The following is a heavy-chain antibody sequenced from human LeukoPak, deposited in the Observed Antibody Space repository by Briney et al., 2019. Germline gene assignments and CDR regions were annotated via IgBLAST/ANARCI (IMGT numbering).Heavy chain of an antibody. CDR3: ARHAPERGYSYGWFDP. Sequence: SETLSLTCAVYGGSFSGYYWSWIRQPPGKGLEWIGEINHSGSTNYNPSLKSRVTISVDTSKNQFSLKLSSVTAADTAVYYCARHAPERGYSYGWFDPWGQGTLVTVSS. CDR2: INHSGST. D-gene: IGHD5-18*01. CDR1: GGSFSGYY. V-gene: IGHV4-34*01. J-gene: IGHJ5*02.